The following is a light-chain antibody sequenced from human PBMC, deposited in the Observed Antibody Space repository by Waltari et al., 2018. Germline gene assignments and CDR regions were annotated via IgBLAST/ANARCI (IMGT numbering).Light chain of an antibody. CDR3: CSYADSNTWV. V-gene: IGLV2-23*01. CDR1: SSHFGNYNL. J-gene: IGLJ3*02. CDR2: EAT. Sequence: QSALTQPASASGSPGQSITISCTGTSSHFGNYNLVSWSQRHPGKPTKLIIYEATKRPSDISNHFSASKSGNTASLTISGLQAEDEADYFCCSYADSNTWVFGGGTRLTVL.